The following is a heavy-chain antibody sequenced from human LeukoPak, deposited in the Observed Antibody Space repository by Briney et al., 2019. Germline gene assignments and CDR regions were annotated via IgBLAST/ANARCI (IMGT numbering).Heavy chain of an antibody. CDR3: ARNTIAAAGDIDY. Sequence: TGGSLRLSCAASGFTFKNYWMHWVRQAPGKGLVWVSRINSDGRSTTYADSVKGRFTISRDNDKNTLYLQMNSLRAEDTALYYCARNTIAAAGDIDYWGQGTLVTVSS. V-gene: IGHV3-74*01. D-gene: IGHD6-13*01. CDR2: INSDGRST. CDR1: GFTFKNYW. J-gene: IGHJ4*02.